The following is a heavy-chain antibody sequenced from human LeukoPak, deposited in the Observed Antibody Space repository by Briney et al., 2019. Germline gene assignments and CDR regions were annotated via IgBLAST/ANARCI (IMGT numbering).Heavy chain of an antibody. Sequence: SGGSLRLSCAASGFTFDDYGMSWVRQAPGKGLEWVSGINWNGGSTGYADSVKGRFTISRDNAKNSLYLQMNSLRAEDTAVYYCAREHLGVAAADYWGQGTLVTVSS. D-gene: IGHD6-19*01. V-gene: IGHV3-20*04. CDR1: GFTFDDYG. J-gene: IGHJ4*02. CDR3: AREHLGVAAADY. CDR2: INWNGGST.